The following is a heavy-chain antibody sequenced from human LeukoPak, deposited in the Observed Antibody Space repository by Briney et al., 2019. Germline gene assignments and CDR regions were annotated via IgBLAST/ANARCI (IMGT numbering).Heavy chain of an antibody. V-gene: IGHV3-48*01. D-gene: IGHD2-21*02. J-gene: IGHJ4*02. CDR1: GFTFSSSYS. Sequence: PGGSLRLSCAASGFTFSSSYSMNWVRQAPGKGPEWVAHISLTTTTVSYADSVKGRFTMSRDNAKNSLFLQMNSLRAEDTAVYYCARDGDWAFDYWGQGTLVTVSS. CDR3: ARDGDWAFDY. CDR2: ISLTTTTV.